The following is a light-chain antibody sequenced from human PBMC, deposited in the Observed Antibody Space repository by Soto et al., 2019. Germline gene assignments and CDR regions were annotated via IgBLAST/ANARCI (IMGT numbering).Light chain of an antibody. Sequence: QSALTQPPSASGSPGQSVTISCTGTSSDVGGYNYVSWYQQHPAKAPKVIIYEVSKRPSGVPDRFSGYKSGSTASLTASGLQAEDEADYYCSSYAVTNIFVFGTGTKVTVL. V-gene: IGLV2-8*01. CDR3: SSYAVTNIFV. CDR2: EVS. CDR1: SSDVGGYNY. J-gene: IGLJ1*01.